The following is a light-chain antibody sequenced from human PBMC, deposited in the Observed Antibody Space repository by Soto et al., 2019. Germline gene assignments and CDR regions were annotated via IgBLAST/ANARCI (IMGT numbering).Light chain of an antibody. CDR1: QGIDNY. CDR2: AAS. J-gene: IGKJ1*01. Sequence: DIQMTQSPSSLSASVGDRVTITCRASQGIDNYLAWYQQKPGDVPKLLIYAASTLQSGVPSRFSGSGSGTDFTLTISSPQVEDVATYYCQKYESAPWTFGQGTKVEIK. CDR3: QKYESAPWT. V-gene: IGKV1-27*01.